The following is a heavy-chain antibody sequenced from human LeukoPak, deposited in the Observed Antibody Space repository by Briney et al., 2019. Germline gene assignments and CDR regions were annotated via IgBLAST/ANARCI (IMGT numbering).Heavy chain of an antibody. CDR2: IKEDGSED. CDR1: GFTFSRAW. CDR3: ARDADGYED. V-gene: IGHV3-7*01. Sequence: GGSLRLSCAASGFTFSRAWMSWVRRAPGKGLEWVANIKEDGSEDYYADSVKGRFAISKDNAKNSLYLQMNNLRAEDTAMYYCARDADGYEDWGQGTLVIVSS. J-gene: IGHJ4*02. D-gene: IGHD5-24*01.